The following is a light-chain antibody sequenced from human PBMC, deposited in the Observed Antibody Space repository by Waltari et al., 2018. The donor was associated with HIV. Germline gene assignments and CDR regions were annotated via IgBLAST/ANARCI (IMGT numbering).Light chain of an antibody. CDR2: KNT. Sequence: SSELTQPPSVSVSPGQTARSTCRGDASPTPYTHWFQQKPGQAPVVVIHKNTERPSGIPERFSASRSGTTVTLTITGVQTDDEADYYCLSADRSGTYVFGPGTTVTVL. CDR3: LSADRSGTYV. J-gene: IGLJ1*01. CDR1: ASPTPY. V-gene: IGLV3-25*03.